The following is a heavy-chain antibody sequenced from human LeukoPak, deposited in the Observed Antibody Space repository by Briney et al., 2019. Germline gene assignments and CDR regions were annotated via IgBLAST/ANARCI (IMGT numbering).Heavy chain of an antibody. D-gene: IGHD2-2*03. CDR1: GVTFSNAW. CDR2: IKSKTDGGTT. Sequence: GGSLRLSCAASGVTFSNAWMSWVRQAPGRGLEWVGRIKSKTDGGTTDYAAPVKDRFIISRDDSKNTLFLQMNSLKDEDTAVYYCATDWTIGHCSSTTSCPWGYFDYWGQGTLVIVSS. V-gene: IGHV3-15*01. J-gene: IGHJ4*03. CDR3: ATDWTIGHCSSTTSCPWGYFDY.